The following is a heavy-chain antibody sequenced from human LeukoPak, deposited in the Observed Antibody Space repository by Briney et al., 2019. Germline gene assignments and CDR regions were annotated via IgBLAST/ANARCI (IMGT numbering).Heavy chain of an antibody. D-gene: IGHD2-2*02. CDR1: GFTFSDHY. CDR3: TGCVVPAAINYYYYYMDV. Sequence: GGSLRLSCAASGFTFSDHYMDWVRQAPGKGLEWVGRTRNKANSYTTEYAASVKGRFTISRDDSKNSLYLQMNSLKTEDTAVYYCTGCVVPAAINYYYYYMDVWGKGTTVTISS. J-gene: IGHJ6*03. CDR2: TRNKANSYTT. V-gene: IGHV3-72*01.